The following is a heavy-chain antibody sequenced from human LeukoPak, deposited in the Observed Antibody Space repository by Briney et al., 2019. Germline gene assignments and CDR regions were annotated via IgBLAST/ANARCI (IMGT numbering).Heavy chain of an antibody. J-gene: IGHJ1*01. CDR3: ARGVDYYDSSGYQEYFQH. V-gene: IGHV3-21*06. CDR2: ISISSNYI. D-gene: IGHD3-22*01. Sequence: GGSLRLSCAAPGVTFSRYSMNWARQAPGKGLEWGSSISISSNYIYYADSVKGRFTISRDNAKNSLHLQMNSLRAEDTAVYYCARGVDYYDSSGYQEYFQHWGQGTLVTVSS. CDR1: GVTFSRYS.